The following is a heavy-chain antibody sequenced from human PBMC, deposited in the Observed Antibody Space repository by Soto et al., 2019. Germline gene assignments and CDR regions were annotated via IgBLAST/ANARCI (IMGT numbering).Heavy chain of an antibody. CDR2: IYSGGST. J-gene: IGHJ4*02. CDR1: GFTVSNNY. D-gene: IGHD3-16*01. CDR3: AAYSHKGY. V-gene: IGHV3-66*01. Sequence: EEQLVESGGDLVQPGGSLRLSCAASGFTVSNNYMSWVCQAPGKGLEWVSLIYSGGSTYYADSVKGRFTISRDSSKNTLYLQMNSLRAEDTAIYYCAAYSHKGYWGQGTLVTVSS.